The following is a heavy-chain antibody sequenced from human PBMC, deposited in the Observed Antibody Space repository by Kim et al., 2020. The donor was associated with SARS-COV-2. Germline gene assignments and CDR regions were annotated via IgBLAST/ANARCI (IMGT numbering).Heavy chain of an antibody. Sequence: ASVKVSCKASGYTFTSYAMNWVRQAPGQGLEWMGWINTNTGNPTYAQGFTGRFVFSLDTSVSTAYLQISSLKAEDTAVYYCAASLGEGWLYPNDAFDIWGQGTMLNVCS. CDR3: AASLGEGWLYPNDAFDI. J-gene: IGHJ3*02. CDR2: INTNTGNP. CDR1: GYTFTSYA. D-gene: IGHD1-26*01. V-gene: IGHV7-4-1*02.